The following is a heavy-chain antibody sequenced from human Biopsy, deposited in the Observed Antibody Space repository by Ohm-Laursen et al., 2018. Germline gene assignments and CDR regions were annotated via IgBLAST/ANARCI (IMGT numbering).Heavy chain of an antibody. CDR3: ARHSLDDFWSGAHYYFDY. CDR1: GGSISSRNHY. CDR2: VYYSGST. V-gene: IGHV4-39*01. Sequence: SQTLPLTCSVSGGSISSRNHYWGWLRQPPGKGLEWIGHVYYSGSTFYNSSLESRVTVSVDTSKNQFHLRLTSMSASDPAVYYCARHSLDDFWSGAHYYFDYWGLGTLVTVSS. D-gene: IGHD3-3*01. J-gene: IGHJ4*02.